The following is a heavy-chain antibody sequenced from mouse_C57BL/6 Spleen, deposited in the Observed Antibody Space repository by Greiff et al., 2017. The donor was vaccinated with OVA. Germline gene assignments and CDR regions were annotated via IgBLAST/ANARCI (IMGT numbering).Heavy chain of an antibody. CDR1: GFTFSSYA. CDR3: ARNYGSRNDYAMDY. Sequence: EVMLVESGGGLVKPGGSLKLSCAASGFTFSSYAMSWVRQTPEKRLEWVATISDGGSYTYYPDNVKGRFTISRDNAKNNLYLQMSHLKSEDTAMYYCARNYGSRNDYAMDYWGQGTSVTVSS. J-gene: IGHJ4*01. V-gene: IGHV5-4*03. D-gene: IGHD1-1*01. CDR2: ISDGGSYT.